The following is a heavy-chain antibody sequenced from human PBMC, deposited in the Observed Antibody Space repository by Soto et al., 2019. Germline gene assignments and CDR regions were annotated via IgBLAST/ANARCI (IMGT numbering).Heavy chain of an antibody. V-gene: IGHV1-18*01. CDR3: ARVIPGAEAWFHP. Sequence: QGQLVQSGVEVKKPGASVKVSCSASGNTFTNFGVTWVRQAPGQGLEWMGWISPYTDDPSYAQKFQGRVTMTIDTPTSTAYWDLRSLTYDDTAVYYCARVIPGAEAWFHPWGQGTLVTVSS. D-gene: IGHD2-2*01. J-gene: IGHJ5*02. CDR1: GNTFTNFG. CDR2: ISPYTDDP.